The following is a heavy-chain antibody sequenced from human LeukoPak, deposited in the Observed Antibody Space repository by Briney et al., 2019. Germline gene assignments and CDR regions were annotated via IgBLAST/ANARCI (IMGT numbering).Heavy chain of an antibody. D-gene: IGHD6-13*01. CDR2: ISGSGGST. J-gene: IGHJ5*02. Sequence: PGGSLRLSCAASGFTFSSYEMNWVRQAPGKGLEWVSAISGSGGSTYYADSVKGRFTISRDNSKNTLYLQMNSLRAEDTAVYYCAIRGIAAAGTFRWFDPWGQGTLVTVSS. CDR3: AIRGIAAAGTFRWFDP. CDR1: GFTFSSYE. V-gene: IGHV3-23*01.